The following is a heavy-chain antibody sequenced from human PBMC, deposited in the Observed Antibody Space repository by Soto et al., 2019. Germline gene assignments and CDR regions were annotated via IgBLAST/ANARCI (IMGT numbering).Heavy chain of an antibody. CDR3: TRAVRELLRAFDY. J-gene: IGHJ4*02. V-gene: IGHV3-49*04. CDR1: GFTFGDYA. Sequence: GGSMGLCCAASGFTFGDYAVVGVRQAPGKGLEWVGFIRSKAYGGTTEYAASVEGRFTISRDDSKSIAYLQMNSLKTEDTAVYYCTRAVRELLRAFDYRGQGTLVTVSS. CDR2: IRSKAYGGTT. D-gene: IGHD1-26*01.